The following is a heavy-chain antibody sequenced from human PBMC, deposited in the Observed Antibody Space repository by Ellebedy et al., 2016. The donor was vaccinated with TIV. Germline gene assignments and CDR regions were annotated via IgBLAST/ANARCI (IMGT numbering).Heavy chain of an antibody. J-gene: IGHJ4*02. CDR3: ARVGYYYDSSGYYQGYYFDY. Sequence: GGSLRLSCAASGFTFNNYSMNWVRQAPGKGLEWVSYISSTSGTIYYADSVKGRFTISRDNAKNSLYLQMHSLRDEDTAVYYCARVGYYYDSSGYYQGYYFDYWGQGTLVTVSS. D-gene: IGHD3-22*01. V-gene: IGHV3-48*02. CDR2: ISSTSGTI. CDR1: GFTFNNYS.